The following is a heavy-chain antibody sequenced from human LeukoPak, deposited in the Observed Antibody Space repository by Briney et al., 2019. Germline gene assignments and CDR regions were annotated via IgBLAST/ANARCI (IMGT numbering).Heavy chain of an antibody. J-gene: IGHJ2*01. V-gene: IGHV4-61*02. Sequence: SETLSLTCTVSGGSISSGSYYWSWIRQPAGKGLEWIGRIYTSGSTNYNPSLKSRVTISVDTSKNQFSLKLSSVTAADTAVYYCAREWGVTTWYFDLWGRGTLVTVSS. CDR2: IYTSGST. CDR1: GGSISSGSYY. CDR3: AREWGVTTWYFDL. D-gene: IGHD1-14*01.